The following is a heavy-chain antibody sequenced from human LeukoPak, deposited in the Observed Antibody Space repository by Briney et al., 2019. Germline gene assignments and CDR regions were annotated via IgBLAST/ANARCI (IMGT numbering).Heavy chain of an antibody. CDR1: GFTFSKYV. CDR2: ISYDGNDK. Sequence: GRSLRLSCVASGFTFSKYVMHWVRQAPGKGLEWVAVISYDGNDKYYADSVKGRFTISRDISKNTLYLQMNTLRTEDTAAYYCAKDSVWFGDLLGGMDVWGEGTTVTVSS. V-gene: IGHV3-30*18. J-gene: IGHJ6*04. D-gene: IGHD3-10*01. CDR3: AKDSVWFGDLLGGMDV.